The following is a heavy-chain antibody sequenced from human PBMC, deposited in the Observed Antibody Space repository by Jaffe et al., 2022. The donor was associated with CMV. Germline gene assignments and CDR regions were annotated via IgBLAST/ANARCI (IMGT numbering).Heavy chain of an antibody. CDR1: GGSISSYY. CDR3: ARRGGGDYDILTGYYTYYYYYMDV. D-gene: IGHD3-9*01. J-gene: IGHJ6*03. Sequence: QVQLQESGPGLVKPSETLSLTCTVSGGSISSYYWSWIRQPPGKGLEWIGYIYYSGSTNYNPSLKSRVTISVDTSKNQFSLKLSSVTAADTAVYYCARRGGGDYDILTGYYTYYYYYMDVWGKGTTVTVSS. CDR2: IYYSGST. V-gene: IGHV4-59*08.